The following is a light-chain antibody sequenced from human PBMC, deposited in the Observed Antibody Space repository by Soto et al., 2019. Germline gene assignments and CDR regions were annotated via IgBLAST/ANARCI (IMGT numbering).Light chain of an antibody. CDR2: DAS. V-gene: IGKV1-5*01. CDR3: QRYGGT. J-gene: IGKJ1*01. CDR1: QTITTW. Sequence: DIQMTQSPSTVSASVGDRVTITCRANQTITTWLAWYPQKPGNAPKLLISDASSLQSGVSSRFSGSGSGTDFTLTLISLQADDFATYYCQRYGGTFGQGTRVELK.